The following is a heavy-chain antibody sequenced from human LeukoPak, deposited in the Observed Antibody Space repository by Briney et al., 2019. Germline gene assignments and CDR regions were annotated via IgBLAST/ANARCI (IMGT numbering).Heavy chain of an antibody. CDR3: ARSGVYGSGSYYTYKF. CDR2: ISSSSSYI. V-gene: IGHV3-21*01. D-gene: IGHD3-10*01. J-gene: IGHJ4*02. Sequence: PGGSLRLSCAASGFTFSSYSMNWVRQAPGKGLEWVSSISSSSSYIYYADSVKGRFTISRDNAKNSLYLQMNSLRAEDTAAYYCARSGVYGSGSYYTYKFWGQGTLVTVSS. CDR1: GFTFSSYS.